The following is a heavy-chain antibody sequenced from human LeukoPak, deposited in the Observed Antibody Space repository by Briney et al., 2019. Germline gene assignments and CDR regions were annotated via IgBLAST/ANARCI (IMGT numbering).Heavy chain of an antibody. CDR1: GFTFSNST. D-gene: IGHD3-16*01. V-gene: IGHV3-23*01. Sequence: GGSLRLSCGASGFTFSNSTMSWVRQAPGKGLEWVSGISGTDDNTYYADSVKGRFTIFRDNSKDILYLYMSSLRAEDTAMYYCANHPGGSFDYWGQGTLVAVSS. CDR2: ISGTDDNT. CDR3: ANHPGGSFDY. J-gene: IGHJ4*02.